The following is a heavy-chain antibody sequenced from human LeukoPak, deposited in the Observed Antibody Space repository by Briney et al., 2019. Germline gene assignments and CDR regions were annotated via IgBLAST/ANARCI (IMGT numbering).Heavy chain of an antibody. D-gene: IGHD3-22*01. V-gene: IGHV4-4*07. CDR2: ISSSGST. J-gene: IGHJ3*02. CDR3: ARGPYSYDSSGAFDI. CDR1: GGSFSGYY. Sequence: SETLSLTCAVFGGSFSGYYWSWIRQPAGKGLEWIGRISSSGSTNYNPSLKSRVTISVDTSKNQFSLKLSSVTAADTAVYFCARGPYSYDSSGAFDIWGQGTMVTVSS.